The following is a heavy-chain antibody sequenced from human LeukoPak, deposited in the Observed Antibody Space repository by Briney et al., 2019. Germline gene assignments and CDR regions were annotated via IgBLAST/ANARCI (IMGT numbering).Heavy chain of an antibody. J-gene: IGHJ5*02. CDR2: ISFDGNNK. Sequence: GGSLRLSCAASGFTFSSYDIHWVRQAPGKGLEWVAVISFDGNNKYYADSVKGRFTVSRDNSKNTLYVQMNSLRGEDTAVYYCARYWDDPTWGQGTLVTVSS. V-gene: IGHV3-30*03. CDR3: ARYWDDPT. D-gene: IGHD1-1*01. CDR1: GFTFSSYD.